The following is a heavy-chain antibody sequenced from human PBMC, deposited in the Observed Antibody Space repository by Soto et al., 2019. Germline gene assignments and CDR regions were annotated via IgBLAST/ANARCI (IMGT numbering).Heavy chain of an antibody. V-gene: IGHV1-3*05. Sequence: QVQLVQSGAEEKKPGASVKLSCKASGYTFTSYAMHWVRQAPGQRLEWMGWINAGNGNTKYSQKFQGRVTITRDTSASTAYMELSSLRSEDTAVYYCARGPGGWLHYSDYWGQGTLVTVSS. D-gene: IGHD6-19*01. CDR3: ARGPGGWLHYSDY. J-gene: IGHJ4*02. CDR1: GYTFTSYA. CDR2: INAGNGNT.